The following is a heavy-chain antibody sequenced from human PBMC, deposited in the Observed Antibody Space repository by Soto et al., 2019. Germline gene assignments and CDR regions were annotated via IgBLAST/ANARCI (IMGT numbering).Heavy chain of an antibody. CDR3: AESYDILTGHGYMDV. V-gene: IGHV3-21*01. J-gene: IGHJ6*03. Sequence: GGSLRLSCAASGFTFSSYSMNWVRQAPGKGLEWVSSISSSSSYIYYADSVKGRFTISRDNAKNSLYLQMNSLRAEDTAVYYCAESYDILTGHGYMDVWGKGTTVTVSS. D-gene: IGHD3-9*01. CDR2: ISSSSSYI. CDR1: GFTFSSYS.